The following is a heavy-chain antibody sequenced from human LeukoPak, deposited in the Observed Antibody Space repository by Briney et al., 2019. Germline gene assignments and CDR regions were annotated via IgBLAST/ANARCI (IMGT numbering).Heavy chain of an antibody. CDR1: GFIFTAYW. CDR2: INSDGSTT. Sequence: VESLKLSCAASGFIFTAYWLHWVRQAPGKGLVWLSHINSDGSTTTYADSVKGRFTVSRDNAKNTLYLHMNILRADDAAVYYCARGGTDSMEPFDYWGQGTLVTVSS. D-gene: IGHD1-26*01. CDR3: ARGGTDSMEPFDY. V-gene: IGHV3-74*01. J-gene: IGHJ4*02.